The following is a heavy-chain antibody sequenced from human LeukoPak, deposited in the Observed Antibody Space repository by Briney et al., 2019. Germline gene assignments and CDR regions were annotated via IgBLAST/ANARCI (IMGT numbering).Heavy chain of an antibody. CDR3: AKGYYDSSGYPDAFDI. D-gene: IGHD3-22*01. V-gene: IGHV3-30*02. Sequence: GGPLSLSCAAPGFPFSRFAMHWVRRAPGKGLEWVPFVLYDESLKYYADSVKGRFTISRDNSKNTLYLQMNSLRAEDTAVYYCAKGYYDSSGYPDAFDIWGQGTMVTVSS. CDR2: VLYDESLK. CDR1: GFPFSRFA. J-gene: IGHJ3*02.